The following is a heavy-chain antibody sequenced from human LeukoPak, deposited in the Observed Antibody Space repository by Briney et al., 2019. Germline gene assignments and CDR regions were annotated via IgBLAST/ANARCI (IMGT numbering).Heavy chain of an antibody. D-gene: IGHD3-22*01. CDR1: GFTFSSYS. CDR2: ITRSSNYI. V-gene: IGHV3-21*01. J-gene: IGHJ5*02. Sequence: GGSLRLSCAASGFTFSSYSMSWVRQAPGKGLEWVSSITRSSNYIYYADSVKGRFTISRDNAKNSLYLQMTSLRAEDTAVYYCARHQPDDYSGYHWGQGTLVTVSS. CDR3: ARHQPDDYSGYH.